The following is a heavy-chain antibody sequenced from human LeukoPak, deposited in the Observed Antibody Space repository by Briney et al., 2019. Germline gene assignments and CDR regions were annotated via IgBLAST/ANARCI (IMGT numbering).Heavy chain of an antibody. CDR3: ASSSDPGGAFDI. CDR1: GGSISSGSYY. J-gene: IGHJ3*02. V-gene: IGHV4-61*02. D-gene: IGHD3-22*01. CDR2: IYTSGST. Sequence: SETLSLTCTVSGGSISSGSYYWSWIRQPAGKGLEWIGRIYTSGSTSYNPSLKSRVTISVDTSKNQFSLKLSSVTAADTAVYYCASSSDPGGAFDIWGQGTMVTVSS.